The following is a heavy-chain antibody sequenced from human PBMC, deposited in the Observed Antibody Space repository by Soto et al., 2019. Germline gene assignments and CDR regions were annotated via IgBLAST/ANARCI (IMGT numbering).Heavy chain of an antibody. CDR3: ARLYYDSTPGH. D-gene: IGHD3-22*01. V-gene: IGHV1-18*01. Sequence: ISWVRKAPGQGLEWMGWISAYNGNTNYAQKLQGRVTMTTDTSTSTAYMELRSLRSDDTAVYYCARLYYDSTPGHWGQGTLVTVSS. CDR2: ISAYNGNT. J-gene: IGHJ4*02.